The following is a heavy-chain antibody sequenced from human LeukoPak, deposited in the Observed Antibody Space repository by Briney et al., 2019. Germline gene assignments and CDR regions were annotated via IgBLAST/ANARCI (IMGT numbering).Heavy chain of an antibody. CDR2: ISGTGGST. J-gene: IGHJ3*02. D-gene: IGHD3-16*01. CDR3: ARGKTGIFDAFDI. V-gene: IGHV3-23*01. Sequence: GGSLRLSCAASGFTFSSYAMSWVRQAPGKGLAWVSAISGTGGSTSYADSVKGRFTISRDSSKNTVSLQMNSLRPEDTAVYFCARGKTGIFDAFDIWGQGTMVIVSS. CDR1: GFTFSSYA.